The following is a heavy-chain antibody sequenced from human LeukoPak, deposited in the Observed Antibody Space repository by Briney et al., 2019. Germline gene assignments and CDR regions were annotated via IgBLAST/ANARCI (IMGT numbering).Heavy chain of an antibody. J-gene: IGHJ5*02. Sequence: SQTLSLTCAISGASVSGNSAAWNWIRQSPSRGLEWLGRTYYRSKWYYDYATSVKSRITINPDTSKNQFSLQPNSVTPEDTAIYYCAGGSTFDPWGQGTLVTVSS. V-gene: IGHV6-1*01. CDR2: TYYRSKWYY. CDR1: GASVSGNSAA. CDR3: AGGSTFDP.